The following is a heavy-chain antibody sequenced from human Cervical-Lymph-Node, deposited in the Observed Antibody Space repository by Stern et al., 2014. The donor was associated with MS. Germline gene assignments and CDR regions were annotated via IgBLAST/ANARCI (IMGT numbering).Heavy chain of an antibody. CDR1: GFIFSNYA. J-gene: IGHJ3*02. V-gene: IGHV3-30*01. CDR2: VSSDGANT. CDR3: ASQI. Sequence: VQLVQSGGGVVQPGRSLRLSCAASGFIFSNYATHWVRQPPGEGLEWVAVVSSDGANTYFADSVKGRFTISRDNSKNTLYLQMNSLKIEDTAIYYCASQIWGQGTMVTVSS.